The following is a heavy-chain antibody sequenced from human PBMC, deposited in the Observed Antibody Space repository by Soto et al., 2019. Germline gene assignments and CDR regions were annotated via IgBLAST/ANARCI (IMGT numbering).Heavy chain of an antibody. Sequence: QVQLVQSGAEVKKPGASVKVSCKASGYSFADYAIHWVRQAPGQRLEWMGWINPADGYTKYSKTFQDRVTITRDTSASTAYMGLSSLKSEDTTVYYCARDVGATSPYYYYGMDVWGQGTTVTVSS. CDR2: INPADGYT. CDR3: ARDVGATSPYYYYGMDV. V-gene: IGHV1-3*01. D-gene: IGHD1-26*01. J-gene: IGHJ6*02. CDR1: GYSFADYA.